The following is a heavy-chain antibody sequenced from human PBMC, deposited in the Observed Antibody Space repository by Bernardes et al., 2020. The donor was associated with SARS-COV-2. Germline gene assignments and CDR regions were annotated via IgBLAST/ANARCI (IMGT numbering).Heavy chain of an antibody. CDR1: GGSISSSSYY. V-gene: IGHV4-39*01. CDR3: ARHMMGDCSSTSCYTGAEWGWFDP. Sequence: SETLSLTRTVSGGSISSSSYYWGWIRQPPGKGLEWIGSIYYSGSTYYNPSLKSRVTISVDTSKNQFSLKLSSVTAADTAVYYCARHMMGDCSSTSCYTGAEWGWFDPWGQGTLVTVSS. J-gene: IGHJ5*02. CDR2: IYYSGST. D-gene: IGHD2-2*02.